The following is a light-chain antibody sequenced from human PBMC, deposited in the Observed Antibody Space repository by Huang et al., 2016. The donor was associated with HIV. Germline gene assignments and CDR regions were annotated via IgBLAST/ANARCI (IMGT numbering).Light chain of an antibody. Sequence: EIVLTQSPGTLSLSPGERATLSCRASQSVSSSYLAWYRQRPGQAPRLVIYGTSNRATGIPDRFSGRGSGTDFTLTISRLEPEDFAVYYCQQYGSSYTFGQGTKLEIK. J-gene: IGKJ2*01. V-gene: IGKV3-20*01. CDR1: QSVSSSY. CDR2: GTS. CDR3: QQYGSSYT.